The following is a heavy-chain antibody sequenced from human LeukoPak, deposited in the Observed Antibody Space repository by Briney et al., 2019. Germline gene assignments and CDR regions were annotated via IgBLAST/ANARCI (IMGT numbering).Heavy chain of an antibody. CDR2: ISYDGSNK. V-gene: IGHV3-30*03. J-gene: IGHJ4*02. D-gene: IGHD3-3*01. CDR1: GFTFSSYG. CDR3: ARGRAWNYFDY. Sequence: GGSLRLSCAASGFTFSSYGMHWVRQAPGKGLEWVAVISYDGSNKYYADSVKGRFTISRDNSKNTLYLQMNSLRAEDTAVYYCARGRAWNYFDYWGQGTLVTVSS.